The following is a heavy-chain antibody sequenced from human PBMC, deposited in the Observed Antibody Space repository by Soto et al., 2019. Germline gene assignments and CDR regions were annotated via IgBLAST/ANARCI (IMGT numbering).Heavy chain of an antibody. D-gene: IGHD3-3*01. Sequence: PGGSLRLSCAASVFTVSSDGMSWVRQAPGNGLEWVANIKQDGSEKYYVDSVKGRFTISRDNAKNSLYLQMNSLRAEDTAVYYCAKENYDFWSGYGPPDYWGQGTLVTVSS. V-gene: IGHV3-7*04. CDR1: VFTVSSDG. J-gene: IGHJ4*02. CDR3: AKENYDFWSGYGPPDY. CDR2: IKQDGSEK.